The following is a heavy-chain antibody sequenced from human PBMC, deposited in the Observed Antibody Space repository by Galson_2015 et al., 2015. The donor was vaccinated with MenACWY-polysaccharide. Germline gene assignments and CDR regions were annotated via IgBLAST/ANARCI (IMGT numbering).Heavy chain of an antibody. Sequence: SLRLSCAPSGFSFNSYSINWIRQAPGKGLEWVSSISSGGNFIYYTDSVKGRFTVSKDKTKESVHLQMSSLRAEDTALYYCARVGNGNPDGKDALDLWGPGPMVTVS. J-gene: IGHJ3*01. CDR1: GFSFNSYS. CDR2: ISSGGNFI. CDR3: ARVGNGNPDGKDALDL. V-gene: IGHV3-21*01. D-gene: IGHD1-14*01.